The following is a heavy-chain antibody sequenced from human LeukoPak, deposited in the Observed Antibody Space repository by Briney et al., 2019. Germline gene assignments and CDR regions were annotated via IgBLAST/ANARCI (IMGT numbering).Heavy chain of an antibody. CDR2: ITGSGGNT. CDR1: GLTFSSHA. J-gene: IGHJ4*02. CDR3: ARGSKITLAGDY. Sequence: GGSLRLSCVASGLTFSSHAMTWVRQAPGKGLEWVSGITGSGGNTYYAESVKGRFTISRDNSRDTLYLQMNSLRAEDTAVYYCARGSKITLAGDYWGQGTLVTVSS. D-gene: IGHD5/OR15-5a*01. V-gene: IGHV3-23*01.